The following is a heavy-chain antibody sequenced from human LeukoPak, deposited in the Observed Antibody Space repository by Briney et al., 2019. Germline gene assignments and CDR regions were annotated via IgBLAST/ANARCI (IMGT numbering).Heavy chain of an antibody. CDR2: ISYDGSNK. V-gene: IGHV3-30-3*01. Sequence: GGSLRLSCVASGFTFSSYAMHWVRRAPGKGLEWVAVISYDGSNKYYADSVKGRFTISRDNSKNTLYLQMNSLRADDTAVYYCARDQRGPDYWGQGTLVTVSS. CDR3: ARDQRGPDY. CDR1: GFTFSSYA. J-gene: IGHJ4*02.